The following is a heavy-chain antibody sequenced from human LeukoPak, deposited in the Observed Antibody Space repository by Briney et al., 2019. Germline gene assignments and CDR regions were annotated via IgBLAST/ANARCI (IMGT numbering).Heavy chain of an antibody. CDR2: INHSGST. CDR1: GGSFSGYY. Sequence: SETLSLTCAVYGGSFSGYYWSWIRQPPGKGLEWIGEINHSGSTNYNPSLTSRVTISVDTSKNQFSLKLSSVTAADTAVYYCARQKWDLLRVSFDYWGQGTLVTVSS. D-gene: IGHD1-26*01. CDR3: ARQKWDLLRVSFDY. J-gene: IGHJ4*02. V-gene: IGHV4-34*01.